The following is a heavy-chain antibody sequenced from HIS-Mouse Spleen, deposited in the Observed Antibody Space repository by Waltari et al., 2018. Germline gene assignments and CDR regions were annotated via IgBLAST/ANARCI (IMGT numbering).Heavy chain of an antibody. CDR1: GGSISSSSYY. Sequence: QLQLQESGPGLVKPSETLSLTCTVSGGSISSSSYYWGWIRQPPGKGLERIGSINYSGSTSYNPSLKGRVTRSVETSKNQFSLKLSSVTAADTAVYYCAREIPYSSSWYDWYFDLWGRGTLVTVSS. D-gene: IGHD6-13*01. CDR3: AREIPYSSSWYDWYFDL. CDR2: INYSGST. J-gene: IGHJ2*01. V-gene: IGHV4-39*07.